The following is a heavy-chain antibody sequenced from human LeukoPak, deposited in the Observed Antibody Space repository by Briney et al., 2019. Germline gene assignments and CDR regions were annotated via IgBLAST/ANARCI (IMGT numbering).Heavy chain of an antibody. CDR2: ISSSISTK. CDR3: ARDQYSGHWFYAFDI. V-gene: IGHV3-48*02. J-gene: IGHJ3*02. CDR1: GFTFSSYS. Sequence: GGSLRLSCAASGFTFSSYSMNWVRQAPGKGLEWVSYISSSISTKYYADSVKGRFTISRDNAKNSLYLQMNSLRDEDTAVYYCARDQYSGHWFYAFDIWGQGTMVTVYS. D-gene: IGHD6-19*01.